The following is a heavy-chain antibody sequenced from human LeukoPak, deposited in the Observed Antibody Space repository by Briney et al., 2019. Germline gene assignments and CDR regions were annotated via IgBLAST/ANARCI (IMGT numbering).Heavy chain of an antibody. V-gene: IGHV3-30*14. J-gene: IGHJ4*02. Sequence: PGGSPRLPCAASGFTFSSYTMHWVRQAPGKGLEWVAVIPYDGSNKYYADSVKGRFTISRDNSKNTLYLQMNSLRAEDTAVYYCARDEGGWYEGRGFDYWGQGTLVTVSS. CDR1: GFTFSSYT. D-gene: IGHD6-19*01. CDR2: IPYDGSNK. CDR3: ARDEGGWYEGRGFDY.